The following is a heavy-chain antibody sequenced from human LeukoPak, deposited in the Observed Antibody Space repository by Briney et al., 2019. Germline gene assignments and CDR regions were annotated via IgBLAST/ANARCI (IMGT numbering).Heavy chain of an antibody. CDR2: ISAYNGNT. CDR3: ARVLYYDSPYYYYMDV. CDR1: GYTFTSYG. V-gene: IGHV1-18*01. D-gene: IGHD3-22*01. Sequence: ASMKVSCKASGYTFTSYGISWVRQAPGQGLEWMGWISAYNGNTNYAQKLQGRVTMTTGTSTSTAYMELRSLRSDDTAVYYCARVLYYDSPYYYYMDVWGKGTTVTVSS. J-gene: IGHJ6*03.